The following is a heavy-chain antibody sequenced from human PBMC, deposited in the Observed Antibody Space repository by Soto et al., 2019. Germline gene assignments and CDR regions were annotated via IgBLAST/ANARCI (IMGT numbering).Heavy chain of an antibody. CDR3: ARDTSSSWYVDY. V-gene: IGHV3-33*01. D-gene: IGHD6-13*01. CDR1: GFTFISYG. J-gene: IGHJ4*02. Sequence: GGSLRLSCAASGFTFISYGMHWVRQAPGKGLEWVTVIWYDGSNKYYAEYVKGRFTISRDNSKNTLYLQMKRLRAEDTAVYYCARDTSSSWYVDYWGQGTLVTVSS. CDR2: IWYDGSNK.